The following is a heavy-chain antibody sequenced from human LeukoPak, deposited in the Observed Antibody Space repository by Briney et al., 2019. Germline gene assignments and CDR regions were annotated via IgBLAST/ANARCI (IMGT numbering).Heavy chain of an antibody. CDR2: IKQDGSEK. J-gene: IGHJ3*02. V-gene: IGHV3-7*01. Sequence: GGSLRLSCAASGFNFSSYWMSWVRQAPGKGLEWVANIKQDGSEKYYVDSVKGRFTISRDNAKNSLYLQMNSLRAEDTAVYYCASNLIKVLHAFDIWGQGTVVTVSS. D-gene: IGHD1-1*01. CDR1: GFNFSSYW. CDR3: ASNLIKVLHAFDI.